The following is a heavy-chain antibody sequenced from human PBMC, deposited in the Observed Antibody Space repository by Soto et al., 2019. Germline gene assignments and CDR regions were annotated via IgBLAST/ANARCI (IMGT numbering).Heavy chain of an antibody. CDR2: IYSGGST. D-gene: IGHD1-20*01. CDR1: AFTVSSNY. CDR3: ARANINWNYGMDV. V-gene: IGHV3-53*01. Sequence: AGGSLRLSCAASAFTVSSNYMSWVRQAPGKGLEWVSVIYSGGSTYYADSVKGRFTISRDNSKNTLYLQMNSLRAEDTAVYYCARANINWNYGMDVWGQGTTVTVSS. J-gene: IGHJ6*02.